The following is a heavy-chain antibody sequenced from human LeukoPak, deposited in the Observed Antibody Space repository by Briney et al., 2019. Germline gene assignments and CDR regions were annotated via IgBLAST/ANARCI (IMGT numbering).Heavy chain of an antibody. CDR1: GYTFTSYA. V-gene: IGHV1-3*01. D-gene: IGHD3-10*01. CDR3: ARDRGSLLWFGEFSIYGMDV. Sequence: ASVKVSCKASGYTFTSYAMHWVRQAPGQRLEWMGWINAGNGNTKYSQKFQGRVTITRDTSASTAYMELSSLRSEDTAVYYCARDRGSLLWFGEFSIYGMDVWGQGTTVTVSS. J-gene: IGHJ6*02. CDR2: INAGNGNT.